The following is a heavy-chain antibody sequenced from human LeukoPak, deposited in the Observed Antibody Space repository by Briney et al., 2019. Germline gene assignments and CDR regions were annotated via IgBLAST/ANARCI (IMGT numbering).Heavy chain of an antibody. Sequence: GESLKISCKGSGYRFTNYWIGWVRQMPGKGLEWMGIINPGDSETRYSPSFQGQVTISADKSISTAYLQWSSLKASDTAMYYCARNVLAVAGTGDYWGQGTLVTVSS. CDR3: ARNVLAVAGTGDY. CDR1: GYRFTNYW. D-gene: IGHD6-19*01. J-gene: IGHJ4*02. V-gene: IGHV5-51*01. CDR2: INPGDSET.